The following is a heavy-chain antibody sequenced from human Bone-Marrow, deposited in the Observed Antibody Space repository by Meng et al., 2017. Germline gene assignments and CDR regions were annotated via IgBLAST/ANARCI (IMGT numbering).Heavy chain of an antibody. Sequence: QPSGAVRLKHSTALSLTVVVRGGYFSDTCWSLIRQTPGKGLGWIGEINHSGSTNYNPSLEGRATISVDTSQNNLSLRLSSVTAADSAVYYCARGPTTMAHDFDYWGQGTLVTVSS. CDR3: ARGPTTMAHDFDY. D-gene: IGHD4-11*01. V-gene: IGHV4-34*01. J-gene: IGHJ4*02. CDR1: GGYFSDTC. CDR2: INHSGST.